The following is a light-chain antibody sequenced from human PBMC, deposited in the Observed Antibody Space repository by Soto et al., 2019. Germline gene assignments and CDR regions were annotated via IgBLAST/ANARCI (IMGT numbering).Light chain of an antibody. V-gene: IGLV2-11*01. J-gene: IGLJ1*01. CDR3: CSYAGSYTPLYV. CDR2: DVS. CDR1: SSDVGGYNY. Sequence: QSVLTQPRSVSGSPGQSVTISCTGTSSDVGGYNYVSWYQQHPGRAPKLMIFDVSKRPSGVPDRFSGSKSGNTASLTISGLQAEGEADYYCCSYAGSYTPLYVFGTGTKVTVL.